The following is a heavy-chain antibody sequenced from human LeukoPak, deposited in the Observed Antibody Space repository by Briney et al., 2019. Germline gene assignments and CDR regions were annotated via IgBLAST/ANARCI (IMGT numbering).Heavy chain of an antibody. J-gene: IGHJ3*02. CDR2: ISGNSNTI. CDR1: GFTFSSYC. Sequence: GGSLRLSCVVSGFTFSSYCMNWVRQAPGKGLEWVSYISGNSNTIYYADSVKGRFTISRDNAKNSLYLQMNSLRAEDTAVYYCARRLLYGSGPTFDIWGQGTMVTVSS. V-gene: IGHV3-48*04. CDR3: ARRLLYGSGPTFDI. D-gene: IGHD3-10*01.